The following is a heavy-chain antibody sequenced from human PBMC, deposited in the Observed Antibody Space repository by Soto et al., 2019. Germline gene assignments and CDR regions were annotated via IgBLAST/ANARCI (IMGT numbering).Heavy chain of an antibody. CDR2: IRSKGSGGTS. CDR1: GFTFGYYA. Sequence: PGGSLRLSCAASGFTFGYYAMSWVRQAPGKGLEWVGFIRSKGSGGTSEYAASVKGRFTFSRDDSKSIAYLQMNSLKIEDTAVYYCPRDQPITPWGQGTMVTVSS. D-gene: IGHD3-10*01. J-gene: IGHJ3*01. V-gene: IGHV3-49*04. CDR3: PRDQPITP.